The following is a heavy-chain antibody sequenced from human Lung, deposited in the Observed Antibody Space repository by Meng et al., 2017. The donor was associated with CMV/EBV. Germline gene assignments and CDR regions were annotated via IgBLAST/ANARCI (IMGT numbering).Heavy chain of an antibody. D-gene: IGHD1-7*01. J-gene: IGHJ4*02. CDR1: GFTFRSYW. V-gene: IGHV3-7*01. CDR3: ARDRGTQLGLRPFSDY. CDR2: IKQDGSEK. Sequence: GESLKISCGVSGFTFRSYWMSWVRQTPGKGLEWVANIKQDGSEKYYVDSVKGRFTISRDNAKNSLYLQMNSLRAEDTAIYYCARDRGTQLGLRPFSDYWGQGTLVTVSS.